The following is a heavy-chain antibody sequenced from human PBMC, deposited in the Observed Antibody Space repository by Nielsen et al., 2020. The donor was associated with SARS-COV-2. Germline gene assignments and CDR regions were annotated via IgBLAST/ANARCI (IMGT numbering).Heavy chain of an antibody. CDR2: IIPILGIA. J-gene: IGHJ6*02. V-gene: IGHV1-69*04. CDR1: GGTFSSYA. D-gene: IGHD2-2*01. Sequence: SVKVSCKASGGTFSSYAISWVRQAPGQGLEGMGRIIPILGIANYAQKFQGRVTITADKSTSTAYMELSSLRSEDTAVYYCARGCSSTSCYERDYYGMDVWGQGTTVTVSS. CDR3: ARGCSSTSCYERDYYGMDV.